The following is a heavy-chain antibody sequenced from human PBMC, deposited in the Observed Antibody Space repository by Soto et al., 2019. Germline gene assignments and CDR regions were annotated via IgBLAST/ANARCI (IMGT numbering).Heavy chain of an antibody. CDR1: GFTFSSYS. CDR3: ARVIGYCSSTSCYRDY. J-gene: IGHJ4*02. Sequence: GGSLRLSCAASGFTFSSYSMNWVRQAPGKGLEWVSSISSSSSYIYYADSVKGRFTISRDNAKNSLYLQMNSLRAEDTAVYYCARVIGYCSSTSCYRDYWGQGTLVTVSS. V-gene: IGHV3-21*01. CDR2: ISSSSSYI. D-gene: IGHD2-2*01.